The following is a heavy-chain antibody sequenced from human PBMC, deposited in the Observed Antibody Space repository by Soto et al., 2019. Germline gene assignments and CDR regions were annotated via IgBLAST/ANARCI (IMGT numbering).Heavy chain of an antibody. CDR2: IYYSGST. D-gene: IGHD2-2*01. CDR1: GGSISSYY. V-gene: IGHV4-59*08. CDR3: ARTGYQLPNYYYMDV. Sequence: SETLSLSCTVSGGSISSYYWSWIRQPPGKGLEWIGYIYYSGSTNYNPSLKSRVTISVDTSKNQLSLKLSSVTAADTAVYYCARTGYQLPNYYYMDVWGKGTTVTVSS. J-gene: IGHJ6*03.